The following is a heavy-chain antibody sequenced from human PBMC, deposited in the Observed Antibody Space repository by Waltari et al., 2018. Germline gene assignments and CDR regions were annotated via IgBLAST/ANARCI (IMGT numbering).Heavy chain of an antibody. J-gene: IGHJ3*02. CDR1: AFTLCSYL. V-gene: IGHV3-7*01. D-gene: IGHD3-22*01. Sequence: EVQLVESGGGWVQPGGSLILSCAAFAFTLCSYLMGWVRQALGKGLEWVANIKKDGSEEYYVDSVRGRFTISRDNAKNSLYLQMNSLRPEDTAVYYCARDQWFAFDIWGQGTMVTVSS. CDR2: IKKDGSEE. CDR3: ARDQWFAFDI.